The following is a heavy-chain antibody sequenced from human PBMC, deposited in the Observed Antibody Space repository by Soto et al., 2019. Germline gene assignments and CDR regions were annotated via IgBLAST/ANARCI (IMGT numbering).Heavy chain of an antibody. J-gene: IGHJ4*02. CDR2: IYWNDDK. Sequence: SGPTLVNPTQTLTLTCTFSGVSLSTSAAGVGWIRQPPGRALEWLAVIYWNDDKRYSPSLKNRLTITKDTSNNQVVLTMTNMDPVDTATYYCVHRTYNTPNYFGYWGQGTLVTVSS. CDR1: GVSLSTSAAG. D-gene: IGHD1-20*01. V-gene: IGHV2-5*01. CDR3: VHRTYNTPNYFGY.